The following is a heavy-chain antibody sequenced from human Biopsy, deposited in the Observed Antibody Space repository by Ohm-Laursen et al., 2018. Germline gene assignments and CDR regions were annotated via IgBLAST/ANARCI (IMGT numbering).Heavy chain of an antibody. V-gene: IGHV4-59*01. J-gene: IGHJ4*02. D-gene: IGHD2-2*01. Sequence: GTLSFTCTVSGGSISGYHWSWIRKSPGKGLEWLAYISYTGGITSNPSLNGRATMSLDTSRNQFSLRLIYVTAADTAVYYCARMPHFDYWGQGILVTVSS. CDR2: ISYTGGI. CDR1: GGSISGYH. CDR3: ARMPHFDY.